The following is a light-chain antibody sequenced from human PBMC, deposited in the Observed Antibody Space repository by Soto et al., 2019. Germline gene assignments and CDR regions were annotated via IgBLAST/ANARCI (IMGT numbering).Light chain of an antibody. CDR1: SSDVGSYNL. V-gene: IGLV2-23*01. CDR3: CSYAGSSIVV. CDR2: EGS. Sequence: QSALTQPASVSGSHGQPITISCTGPSSDVGSYNLVSWYQQHPGKAPKLMIYEGSKRPSGVSNRVSGSKSGNTASLTISGLQAEDEADYYCCSYAGSSIVVFGGVTKVTV. J-gene: IGLJ2*01.